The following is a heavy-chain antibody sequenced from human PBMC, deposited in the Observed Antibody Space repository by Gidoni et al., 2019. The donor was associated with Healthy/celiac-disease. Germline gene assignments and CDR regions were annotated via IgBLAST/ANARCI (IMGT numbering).Heavy chain of an antibody. J-gene: IGHJ5*02. V-gene: IGHV1-69*04. CDR3: ARVDRLGGYDFGRDWFDP. CDR2: IIPILGIA. D-gene: IGHD3-3*01. Sequence: QVQLVQSGAEVKKPGSSVKVSCKASGGTFSSYAISWVRQAPGQGLEWMGRIIPILGIANYAQKFQGRVTITADKSTSTAYMELSSLRSEDTAVYYCARVDRLGGYDFGRDWFDPWGQGTLVTVSS. CDR1: GGTFSSYA.